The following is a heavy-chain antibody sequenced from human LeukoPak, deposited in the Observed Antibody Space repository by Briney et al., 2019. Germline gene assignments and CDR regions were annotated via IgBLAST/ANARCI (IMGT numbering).Heavy chain of an antibody. CDR3: ARDRVCSSTSCYMTNWFDP. Sequence: SQTLSLTCTVSGGSISSGGYYWSWLRQHPGQGLEWIGYIYYSGSTYYNPSLKSRVTISVDTSKNQFSLKLSSVTAADTAVYYCARDRVCSSTSCYMTNWFDPWGQGTLVTVSS. CDR2: IYYSGST. D-gene: IGHD2-2*02. CDR1: GGSISSGGYY. V-gene: IGHV4-31*03. J-gene: IGHJ5*02.